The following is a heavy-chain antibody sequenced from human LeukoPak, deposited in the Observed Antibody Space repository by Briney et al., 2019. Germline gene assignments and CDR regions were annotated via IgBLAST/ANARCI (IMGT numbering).Heavy chain of an antibody. Sequence: GRSLRLSCAASGFTFSSYAMHWVRQAPGKGLEWVAVISYGGSNKYYADSVKGRFTISRDNSKNTLYLQMNSLRAEDTAVYYCARAYYGSGSYLSPSQDFDYWGQGTLVTVSS. CDR2: ISYGGSNK. CDR1: GFTFSSYA. D-gene: IGHD3-10*01. CDR3: ARAYYGSGSYLSPSQDFDY. V-gene: IGHV3-30-3*01. J-gene: IGHJ4*02.